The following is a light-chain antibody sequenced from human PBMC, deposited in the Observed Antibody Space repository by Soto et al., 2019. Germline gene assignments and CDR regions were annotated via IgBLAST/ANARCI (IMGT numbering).Light chain of an antibody. CDR2: GAS. CDR1: QSVSSS. Sequence: EVGMMQSPATVSMSPGERATLSCWASQSVSSSLAWYQQKPGQAPRLLIYGASTRATGIPDRFSGSGSETEFTLTISSLQAEDFAIYYCQQYNNWWTFGQGTKVEIK. J-gene: IGKJ1*01. CDR3: QQYNNWWT. V-gene: IGKV3-15*01.